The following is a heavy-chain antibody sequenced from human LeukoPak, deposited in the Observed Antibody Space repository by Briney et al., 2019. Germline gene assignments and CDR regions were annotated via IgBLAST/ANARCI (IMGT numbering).Heavy chain of an antibody. Sequence: PSETLSLTCTVSGGSISSYYWSWFRKPPGKGLEWIGYIYYSGSTNYNPSLKSRVTISVDTSKNQFSLKLSSVTAADTAVYYCARHQTWFGELLSFAFDYWGQGTLVAVSS. D-gene: IGHD3-10*01. CDR2: IYYSGST. CDR1: GGSISSYY. J-gene: IGHJ4*02. V-gene: IGHV4-59*08. CDR3: ARHQTWFGELLSFAFDY.